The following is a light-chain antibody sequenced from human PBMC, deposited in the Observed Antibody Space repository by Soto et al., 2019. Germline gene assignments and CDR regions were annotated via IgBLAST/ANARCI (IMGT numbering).Light chain of an antibody. CDR2: WAS. V-gene: IGKV4-1*01. J-gene: IGKJ2*01. CDR3: QQYYSTPT. CDR1: QSVLYSSNNKNY. Sequence: DIVMTQSPDSLAVSLGERATINCKSSQSVLYSSNNKNYLAWYQHKPGQPPKLLTYWASIRESGVPDRFSGSGSGTDFTLTISSLQAEDVPVYYCQQYYSTPTFGGGTKLEIK.